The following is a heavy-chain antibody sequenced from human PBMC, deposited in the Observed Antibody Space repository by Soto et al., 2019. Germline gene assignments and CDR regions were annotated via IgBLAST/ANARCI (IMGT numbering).Heavy chain of an antibody. J-gene: IGHJ4*02. CDR1: GGTFSSYT. Sequence: QVQLVQSGAEVKKPGSSVKVSCKASGGTFSSYTISWVRQAPGQGLEWMGRIIPILGIANYAQKFQGRVTITADKSTSTAYMELSSLRSEDTAVYYWASRKGDLSFDYWGQGTLVTVSS. V-gene: IGHV1-69*02. CDR2: IIPILGIA. CDR3: ASRKGDLSFDY.